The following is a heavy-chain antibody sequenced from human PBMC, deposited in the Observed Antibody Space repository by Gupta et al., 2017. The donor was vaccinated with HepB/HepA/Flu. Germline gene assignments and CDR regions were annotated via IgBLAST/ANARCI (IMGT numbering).Heavy chain of an antibody. CDR2: LTGAGSSF. CDR3: VRGSGLVIIAD. J-gene: IGHJ4*02. D-gene: IGHD3-10*01. CDR1: GFIFSNDW. V-gene: IGHV3-74*01. Sequence: EESGGGVVYPGGSRRLSCASSGFIFSNDWMHWVRQVPGKSQGWVARLTGAGSSFIYADSVRGRFFISRDNAKNMLYLQMISVRVDDTGAYVGVRGSGLVIIADWGQGAPVTVSS.